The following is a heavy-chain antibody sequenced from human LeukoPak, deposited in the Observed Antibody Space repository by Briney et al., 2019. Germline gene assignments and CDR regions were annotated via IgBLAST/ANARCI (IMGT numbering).Heavy chain of an antibody. D-gene: IGHD3-3*01. CDR3: AREMGYDFRSANGYYYMDV. J-gene: IGHJ6*03. Sequence: SETLSLTCTVSGGSISSYYWSWIRQPAGKGLEWIGRIYTSGSTNYNPSLKSRVTMSVDTSKNQFSLKLSSVTAADTAVYYCAREMGYDFRSANGYYYMDVWGKGTTVTVSS. CDR1: GGSISSYY. CDR2: IYTSGST. V-gene: IGHV4-4*07.